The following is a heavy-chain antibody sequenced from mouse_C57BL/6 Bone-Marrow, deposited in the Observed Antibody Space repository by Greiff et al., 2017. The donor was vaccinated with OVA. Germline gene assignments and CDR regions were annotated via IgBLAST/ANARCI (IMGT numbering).Heavy chain of an antibody. Sequence: EVQLHQSGAELVRPGASVKLSCTASGFNIKDDYMHWVKQRPEQGLEWIGWIDPENGDTEYASKFQGKATITADTSSNTAYLQLSSLTSEDTAVYYCTTSGWYWYFDVWGTGTTVTVSS. CDR1: GFNIKDDY. CDR3: TTSGWYWYFDV. D-gene: IGHD1-1*02. J-gene: IGHJ1*03. CDR2: IDPENGDT. V-gene: IGHV14-4*01.